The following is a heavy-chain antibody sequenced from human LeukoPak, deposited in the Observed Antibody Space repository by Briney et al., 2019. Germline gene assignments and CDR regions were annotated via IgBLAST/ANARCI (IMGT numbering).Heavy chain of an antibody. Sequence: GGSLRLSCAASGFTVSSNYMSWVRQAPGKGLEWVSVIYSGGSTYYADSVKGRFTISRDNSKNTLYLQMNSLRAEDTALYYCAKETIKYIYGPGAFDIWGQGTLVTVSS. V-gene: IGHV3-53*01. CDR1: GFTVSSNY. CDR2: IYSGGST. J-gene: IGHJ3*02. D-gene: IGHD5-18*01. CDR3: AKETIKYIYGPGAFDI.